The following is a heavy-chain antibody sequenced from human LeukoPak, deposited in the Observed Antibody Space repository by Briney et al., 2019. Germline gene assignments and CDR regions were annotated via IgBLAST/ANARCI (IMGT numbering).Heavy chain of an antibody. D-gene: IGHD6-13*01. CDR1: GYTFTGYY. CDR2: INPNSGGT. Sequence: GASVKVSCKASGYTFTGYYMHWVRQAPGQGLEWMGWINPNSGGTNYAQKFQGRVTMTRDTPISTAYMELSRLRSDDTAMYYCARLSYSSSWYFDYWGQGTLVTVSS. V-gene: IGHV1-2*02. J-gene: IGHJ4*02. CDR3: ARLSYSSSWYFDY.